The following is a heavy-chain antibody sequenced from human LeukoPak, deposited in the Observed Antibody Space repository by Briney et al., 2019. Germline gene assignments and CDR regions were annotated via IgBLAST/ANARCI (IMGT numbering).Heavy chain of an antibody. J-gene: IGHJ3*02. CDR1: GFTFSSYA. Sequence: GGSLRLSCAASGFTFSSYAMSWVRQVPGKGLEWVSAISGSGGSTYYADSAGGRFTISRDNSKNSLYLQVDSLRVEDTAVYYCVRGWHSSGHCDVFDIWGQGTMVTVSS. V-gene: IGHV3-23*01. D-gene: IGHD3-22*01. CDR3: VRGWHSSGHCDVFDI. CDR2: ISGSGGST.